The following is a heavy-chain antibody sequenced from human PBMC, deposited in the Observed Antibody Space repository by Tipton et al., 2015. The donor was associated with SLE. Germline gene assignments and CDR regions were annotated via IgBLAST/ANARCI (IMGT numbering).Heavy chain of an antibody. CDR3: ARDLGSSGSFDY. CDR1: GGSISSSY. V-gene: IGHV4-59*01. J-gene: IGHJ4*02. Sequence: TLSLTCTVSGGSISSSYWSWIRQPPGKGLEWIGYIYYSGSTNYNPSLKSRVTISVDTSKNQFSLKLSSVTAADTAVYYCARDLGSSGSFDYWGQGTLVTVSS. D-gene: IGHD6-13*01. CDR2: IYYSGST.